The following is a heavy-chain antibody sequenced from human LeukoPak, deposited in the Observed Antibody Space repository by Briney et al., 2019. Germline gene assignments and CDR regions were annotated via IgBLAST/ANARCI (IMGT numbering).Heavy chain of an antibody. Sequence: GGSLRLSCAASGFTFSNYVMTWVRQAPGKGLEWVSVISDNGGSTYYADSVKGRFTISRDNSKNTLYVEMNSLRAEDTAIYYCAKAGPIISPDYFGMDVWGQGTTVTVSS. D-gene: IGHD1-14*01. J-gene: IGHJ6*02. CDR2: ISDNGGST. CDR3: AKAGPIISPDYFGMDV. CDR1: GFTFSNYV. V-gene: IGHV3-23*01.